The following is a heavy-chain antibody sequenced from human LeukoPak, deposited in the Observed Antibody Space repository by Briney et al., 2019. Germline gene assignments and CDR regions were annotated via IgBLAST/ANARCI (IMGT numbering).Heavy chain of an antibody. CDR1: GITFRSYG. V-gene: IGHV3-33*01. J-gene: IGHJ6*04. CDR2: IWYDGSNK. Sequence: PGRSLRLSCAASGITFRSYGMHWVRQAPGKGLEWVAVIWYDGSNKYYADSVKGRFTISRDNSKNTLYLQMNSLRAEDTAVYYCARDNPADGYYYGMDVWGKGTTVTVSS. CDR3: ARDNPADGYYYGMDV. D-gene: IGHD1-14*01.